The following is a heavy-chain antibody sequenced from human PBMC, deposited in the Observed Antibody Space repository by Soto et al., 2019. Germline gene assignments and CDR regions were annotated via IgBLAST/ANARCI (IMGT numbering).Heavy chain of an antibody. J-gene: IGHJ6*02. D-gene: IGHD3-10*01. CDR3: ARATGRGIYYFYGMDV. V-gene: IGHV5-10-1*01. Sequence: GESLKISCQGPRYSFTSYWISWVRKMPGKALEWMGRIDPSDYSTNYSPSFQGHVTISADKSISTAYQQWSSLKASDTAMYYCARATGRGIYYFYGMDVWGQGTTVTASS. CDR2: IDPSDYST. CDR1: RYSFTSYW.